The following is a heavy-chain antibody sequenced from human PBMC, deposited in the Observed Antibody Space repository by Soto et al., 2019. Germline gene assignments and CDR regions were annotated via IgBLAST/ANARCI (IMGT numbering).Heavy chain of an antibody. J-gene: IGHJ6*02. CDR1: GFNFSSYW. Sequence: PGGSLRLSCEGTGFNFSSYWMHWVRQAPGKGLEWVANTKRDASETYYADSVEGRFTISRDNTKNSLYLQMNSLRVEDTAVYYCARPPVKGIHVWGQGTTVTVSS. CDR3: ARPPVKGIHV. CDR2: TKRDASET. D-gene: IGHD4-17*01. V-gene: IGHV3-7*01.